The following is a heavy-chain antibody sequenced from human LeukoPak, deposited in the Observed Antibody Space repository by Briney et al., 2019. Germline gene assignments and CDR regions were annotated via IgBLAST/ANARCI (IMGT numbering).Heavy chain of an antibody. CDR1: GFPENTNH. J-gene: IGHJ4*02. CDR3: TRSTAWRHCEY. Sequence: GGSESLLCAASGFPENTNHLSWVRQAPGKGLEWVSIINNGDTTYYADSVKGRFNISRDNSKHNLYLQVNSLRVEDTAVCYCTRSTAWRHCEYWGRGTLVTVSS. CDR2: INNGDTT. D-gene: IGHD2/OR15-2a*01. V-gene: IGHV3-66*01.